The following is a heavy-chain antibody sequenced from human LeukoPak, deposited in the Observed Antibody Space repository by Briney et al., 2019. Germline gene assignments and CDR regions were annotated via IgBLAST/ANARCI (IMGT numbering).Heavy chain of an antibody. CDR3: ARGTTGTTSYDGPTNEYYFDY. Sequence: SETPSLTCTVSGGSISSYYWSWTRQPPGKGLEWIGYIYYSGSTNYNPSLKSRVTISVDTSKNQFSLKLSSVTAADTAVYHCARGTTGTTSYDGPTNEYYFDYWGQGTLVTVSS. D-gene: IGHD1-1*01. CDR2: IYYSGST. J-gene: IGHJ4*02. V-gene: IGHV4-59*01. CDR1: GGSISSYY.